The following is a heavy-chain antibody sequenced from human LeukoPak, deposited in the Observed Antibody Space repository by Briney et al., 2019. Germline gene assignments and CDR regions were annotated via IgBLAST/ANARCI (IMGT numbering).Heavy chain of an antibody. CDR2: IYPDDSDT. CDR1: GYIFTNYW. V-gene: IGHV5-51*01. Sequence: GESLKISCKGSGYIFTNYWIAWVRQMPGKGLEWMGIIYPDDSDTRYSPSFQGQVTISADKSISIAYLQWSSLKASDSAMYYCARRLKSEYGAGGIDYWGQGTLVTVSS. CDR3: ARRLKSEYGAGGIDY. J-gene: IGHJ4*02. D-gene: IGHD3-10*01.